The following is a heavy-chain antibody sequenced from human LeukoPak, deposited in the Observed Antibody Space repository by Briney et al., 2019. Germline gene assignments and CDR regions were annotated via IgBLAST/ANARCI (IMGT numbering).Heavy chain of an antibody. CDR2: ISGSGSTI. D-gene: IGHD5-18*01. CDR3: ARVRSGYSHENYFDY. V-gene: IGHV3-48*03. CDR1: GFTFSNYE. J-gene: IGHJ4*02. Sequence: GGSLRLSCAASGFTFSNYEMNWVRQAPGKGLEWVSYISGSGSTIYYADSVKGGFTISRDNAKDSLYLQMNSLRAEDTAVYYCARVRSGYSHENYFDYWGQGTLVTVSS.